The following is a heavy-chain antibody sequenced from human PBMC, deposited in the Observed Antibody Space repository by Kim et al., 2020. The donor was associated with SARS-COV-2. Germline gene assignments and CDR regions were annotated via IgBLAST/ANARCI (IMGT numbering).Heavy chain of an antibody. J-gene: IGHJ4*02. CDR2: IRSKFYRETT. Sequence: GGSLRLSCTASGFTFGDYDMSWVRQAPGKGLEWVGFIRSKFYRETTKYAASVQGRFTISRDDSKSIAYLQMNSLKVEDTAVYFCSRGLIWGGGSRQDYWGQGTLVTVSS. V-gene: IGHV3-49*04. D-gene: IGHD2-15*01. CDR1: GFTFGDYD. CDR3: SRGLIWGGGSRQDY.